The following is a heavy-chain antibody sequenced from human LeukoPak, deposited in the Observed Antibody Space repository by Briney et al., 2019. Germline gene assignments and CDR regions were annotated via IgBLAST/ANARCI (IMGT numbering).Heavy chain of an antibody. CDR3: ARGADYDFWSGNPGGFDY. CDR2: IYYSGST. J-gene: IGHJ4*02. V-gene: IGHV4-31*03. Sequence: SSETLSLTCTVSGGSISSGGYYWSWIRQHPGEGLEWIGYIYYSGSTYYNPSLKSRVTISVDTSKNQFSLKLSSVTAADTAVYYCARGADYDFWSGNPGGFDYWGQGTLVTVSS. CDR1: GGSISSGGYY. D-gene: IGHD3-3*01.